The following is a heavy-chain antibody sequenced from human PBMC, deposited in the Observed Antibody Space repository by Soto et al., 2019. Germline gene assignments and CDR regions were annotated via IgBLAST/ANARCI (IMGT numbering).Heavy chain of an antibody. V-gene: IGHV3-48*02. CDR2: INSNSRTI. CDR3: ARGAHYSDSTGYYAFNI. D-gene: IGHD3-22*01. Sequence: AGGSLRLSCVASGFTFSTYSMNWVRQAPGKGLEWVSYINSNSRTIYNADSVKGRFTISRDNAKNSLYLQMDSLRDEDTAVYYCARGAHYSDSTGYYAFNIWGQGTMVTVSS. CDR1: GFTFSTYS. J-gene: IGHJ3*02.